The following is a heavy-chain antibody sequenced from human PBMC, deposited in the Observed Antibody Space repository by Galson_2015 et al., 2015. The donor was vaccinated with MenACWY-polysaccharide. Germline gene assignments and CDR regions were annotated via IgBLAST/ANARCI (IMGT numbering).Heavy chain of an antibody. CDR3: ARVLTHWYCDL. V-gene: IGHV3-7*01. CDR1: GFSFGTSW. CDR2: IAPDGSEM. Sequence: LSLSCSASGFSFGTSWMTWFRRAPGKGLEWVANIAPDGSEMFYVHSVKGRFTISRDNARNSLYLQMHSLRADDTAEYYCARVLTHWYCDLWGRGTLVTVSP. D-gene: IGHD4-23*01. J-gene: IGHJ2*01.